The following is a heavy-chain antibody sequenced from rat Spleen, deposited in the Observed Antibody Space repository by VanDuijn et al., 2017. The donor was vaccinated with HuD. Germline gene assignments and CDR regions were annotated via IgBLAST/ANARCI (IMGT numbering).Heavy chain of an antibody. J-gene: IGHJ3*01. V-gene: IGHV2S30*01. CDR1: GFSLGGNI. D-gene: IGHD1-12*02. CDR3: TREYNDGSSLGGWFAY. CDR2: MRYDGDT. Sequence: QVQLRESGPGLVQSSQTLSLTCTVSGFSLGGNIVHWVRPPPGKGLEWLGRMRYDGDTRYNSVLKSRLSISRDTSRNQVFLELNSLQTDDTAIYYCTREYNDGSSLGGWFAYWGQGTLVTVSS.